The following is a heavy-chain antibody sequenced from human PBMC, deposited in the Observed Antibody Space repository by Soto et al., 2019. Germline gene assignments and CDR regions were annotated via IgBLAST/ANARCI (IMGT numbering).Heavy chain of an antibody. D-gene: IGHD3-10*01. V-gene: IGHV1-8*01. CDR2: MNPNSGNT. J-gene: IGHJ6*02. CDR1: GYTFTSYD. CDR3: ARAYFGELDYYYYYYGMDV. Sequence: ASVKVSCKASGYTFTSYDINWVRQATGQGLEWMGWMNPNSGNTGYAQKFQGRVTMTRNTSISTAYMELSSLRSEDTAVYYCARAYFGELDYYYYYYGMDVWGQGTTVPVSS.